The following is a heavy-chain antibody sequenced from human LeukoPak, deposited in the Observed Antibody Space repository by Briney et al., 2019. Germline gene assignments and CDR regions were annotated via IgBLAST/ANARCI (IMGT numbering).Heavy chain of an antibody. J-gene: IGHJ4*02. CDR3: AKSQGNHYFEY. CDR1: GFTFSSYG. Sequence: GGSLRLSCAASGFTFSSYGMHWVRQAPGKGLEWVAVISYDGSNKYYADSVKGRFTISRDNSKNTLYLQMNSLGAEDTAVFYCAKSQGNHYFEYWGQGTLVTVSS. V-gene: IGHV3-30*18. CDR2: ISYDGSNK. D-gene: IGHD1-14*01.